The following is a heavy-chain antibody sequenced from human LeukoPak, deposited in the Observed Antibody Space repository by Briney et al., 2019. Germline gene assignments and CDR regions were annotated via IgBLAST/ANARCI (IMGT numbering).Heavy chain of an antibody. Sequence: GGSLRLSCAASGFTFSNYWMHWVRQAPGKGLVWVSRINSDGINTSYADSVKGRFTISRDNAKNTLNLQMNSLRAEDTAVYYCARDLGQYYDTSDNWFDLWGQGTLVTVSS. V-gene: IGHV3-74*01. CDR2: INSDGINT. CDR3: ARDLGQYYDTSDNWFDL. J-gene: IGHJ5*02. CDR1: GFTFSNYW. D-gene: IGHD3-22*01.